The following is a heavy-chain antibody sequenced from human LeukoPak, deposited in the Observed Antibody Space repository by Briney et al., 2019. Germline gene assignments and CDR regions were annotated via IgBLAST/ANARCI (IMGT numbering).Heavy chain of an antibody. D-gene: IGHD4-17*01. CDR2: IIPILGIA. CDR3: ARTVTTSSYYFDY. V-gene: IGHV1-69*04. Sequence: SVKVSCKASGGTFSSYAISWVRQAPGQGLEWMGRIIPILGIANYAQKFQGRVTITADKSTSTAYMDLRSLRSDDTALYYCARTVTTSSYYFDYWGQGTLVTVSS. J-gene: IGHJ4*02. CDR1: GGTFSSYA.